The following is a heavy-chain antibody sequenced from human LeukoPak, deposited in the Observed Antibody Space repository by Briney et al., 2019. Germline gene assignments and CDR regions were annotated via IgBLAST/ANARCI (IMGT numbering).Heavy chain of an antibody. CDR2: INPNSGGT. V-gene: IGHV1-2*02. CDR3: ARDTAYSSGSFDY. D-gene: IGHD6-19*01. CDR1: GYTFTGYY. J-gene: IGHJ4*02. Sequence: ASVKVSCKASGYTFTGYYMHWVRQAPGQGLEWMGWINPNSGGTNYAQKFQGRVTMTRDTSISTAYMELSRLRSDDTAVYYCARDTAYSSGSFDYWGQGTLVTVSS.